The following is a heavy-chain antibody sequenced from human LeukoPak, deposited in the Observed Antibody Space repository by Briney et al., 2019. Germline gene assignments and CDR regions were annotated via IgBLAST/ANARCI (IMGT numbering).Heavy chain of an antibody. D-gene: IGHD4-23*01. CDR3: ANVRVGKLY. V-gene: IGHV4-39*01. J-gene: IGHJ4*02. CDR1: GGSISSSSYY. CDR2: IYYSGST. Sequence: SETLSFTCTVSGGSISSSSYYWGWIRQPPGKGLERIGSIYYSGSTYYNPSLKSRVTISVDTSKNQFSLKLSSVTAADTAVYYCANVRVGKLYWGQGTLVTVSS.